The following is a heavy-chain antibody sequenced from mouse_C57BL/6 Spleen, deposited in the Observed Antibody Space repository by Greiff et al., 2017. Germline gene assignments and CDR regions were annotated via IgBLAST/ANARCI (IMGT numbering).Heavy chain of an antibody. J-gene: IGHJ1*03. CDR3: ARGGDYGSSTHWYFDV. CDR2: INPNYGTT. V-gene: IGHV1-39*01. Sequence: EVQLQQSGPELVKPGASVKISCKASGYSFTDYNMNWVKQSNGKSLEWIGVINPNYGTTSYNQKFKGKATLTVDQSSSTAYMQLNSLTSEDSAVYYCARGGDYGSSTHWYFDVWGTGTTVTVSS. D-gene: IGHD1-1*01. CDR1: GYSFTDYN.